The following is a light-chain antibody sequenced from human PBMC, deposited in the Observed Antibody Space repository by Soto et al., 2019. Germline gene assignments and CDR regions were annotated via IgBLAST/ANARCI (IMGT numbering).Light chain of an antibody. J-gene: IGLJ1*01. Sequence: QSVLTQPASVSGSPGQSITISFTGTSSVVGSYNLVSWYQQHPGKAPKLMIYEGSKRPSGVSNRFSGSKSGNTASMTISGLQAEDEADYYCCSYAGSSTYVFGTGTKATVL. CDR2: EGS. CDR1: SSVVGSYNL. CDR3: CSYAGSSTYV. V-gene: IGLV2-23*01.